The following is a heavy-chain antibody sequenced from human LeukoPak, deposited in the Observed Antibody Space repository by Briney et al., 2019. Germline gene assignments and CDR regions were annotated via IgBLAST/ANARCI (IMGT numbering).Heavy chain of an antibody. D-gene: IGHD3-16*02. J-gene: IGHJ4*02. Sequence: PGGSLRLSCAASGFTFSSYAMSWVRQAPGKGLEWVSAISDSGGSTYYADSVRGRFTISRDNSKNTLYLQMNSLKAEDTAVYYCAKGFDYVWGCYRYTVDYWGQGTLVTVSS. CDR1: GFTFSSYA. CDR3: AKGFDYVWGCYRYTVDY. V-gene: IGHV3-23*01. CDR2: ISDSGGST.